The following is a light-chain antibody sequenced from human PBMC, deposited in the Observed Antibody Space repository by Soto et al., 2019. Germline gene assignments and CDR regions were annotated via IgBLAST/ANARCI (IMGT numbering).Light chain of an antibody. J-gene: IGLJ1*01. CDR3: SSYAATNNYV. Sequence: LTQPPSASGSPGQSVTISCTGTSSDVGGYNFVSWYQQHPGKAPQLIIYEVTKRPSGVPDRFSGSKSGNAASLTVSGLQTEDEADYYCSSYAATNNYVFGSGTKVTVL. CDR1: SSDVGGYNF. CDR2: EVT. V-gene: IGLV2-8*01.